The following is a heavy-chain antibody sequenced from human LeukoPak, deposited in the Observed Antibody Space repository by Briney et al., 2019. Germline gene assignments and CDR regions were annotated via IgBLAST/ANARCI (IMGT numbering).Heavy chain of an antibody. Sequence: GGSLRLSCAVSGFPFSIYWMSWVRQAPGKGLEWVANMNQDGTEKYYVDSVKGRFTISRDNAKNSLYLQMNSLRAEDTAVYYCARLPQLAGTECFDYWGQATLVTVSS. CDR3: ARLPQLAGTECFDY. D-gene: IGHD6-19*01. J-gene: IGHJ4*02. CDR1: GFPFSIYW. V-gene: IGHV3-7*04. CDR2: MNQDGTEK.